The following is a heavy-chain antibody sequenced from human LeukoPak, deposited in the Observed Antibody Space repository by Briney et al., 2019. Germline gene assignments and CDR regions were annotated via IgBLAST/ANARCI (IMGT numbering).Heavy chain of an antibody. Sequence: PGRSLTLSCAASGFAFNDFAMYWVRQAPGKGLDWVALIRRDGSHKYYAHSIKGRFTISRDNSKNTLYLQMNSLRAEDTAVYYCARGYYYDSRGYDEGYFDYWGQGTLVTVSS. V-gene: IGHV3-33*01. J-gene: IGHJ4*02. CDR1: GFAFNDFA. CDR3: ARGYYYDSRGYDEGYFDY. D-gene: IGHD3-22*01. CDR2: IRRDGSHK.